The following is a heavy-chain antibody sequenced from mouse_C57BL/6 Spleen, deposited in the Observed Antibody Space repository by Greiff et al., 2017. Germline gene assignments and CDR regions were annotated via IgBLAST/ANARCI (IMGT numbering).Heavy chain of an antibody. V-gene: IGHV1-59*01. J-gene: IGHJ3*01. CDR1: GYTFTSYW. Sequence: VQLQQPGAELVRPGTSVKLSCKASGYTFTSYWMHWVKQRPGQGLEWIGVIDPSDSYTNYNQKFKGKATLTVDTSSSTAYMQLSSLTSEDSAVYYCARGSKTSFAYWGQGTLVTVSA. D-gene: IGHD2-5*01. CDR3: ARGSKTSFAY. CDR2: IDPSDSYT.